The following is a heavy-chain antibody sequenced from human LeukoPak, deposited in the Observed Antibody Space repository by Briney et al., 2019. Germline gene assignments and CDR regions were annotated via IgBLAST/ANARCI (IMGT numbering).Heavy chain of an antibody. D-gene: IGHD4-17*01. V-gene: IGHV3-7*01. J-gene: IGHJ4*02. CDR2: IRQDGSQK. CDR3: ARESGSVTSEVDFDY. Sequence: GGSLRLSCEGSGFTFGDYGVGWFRQAPGKGLEWVATIRQDGSQKYYVDSVKGRFTISRDNAKNSLYLQMNSLRAEDTAVYYCARESGSVTSEVDFDYWGQGTLVTVSS. CDR1: GFTFGDYG.